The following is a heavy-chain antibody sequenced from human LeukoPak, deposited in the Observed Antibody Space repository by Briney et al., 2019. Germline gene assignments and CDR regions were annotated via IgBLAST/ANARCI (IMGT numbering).Heavy chain of an antibody. CDR3: ARQVDGYSNGYFDL. D-gene: IGHD5-24*01. CDR2: IYYIGNT. V-gene: IGHV4-59*08. J-gene: IGHJ2*01. Sequence: SETLSLTCTVSGGSISSYYWSWIRQPPGKVLEWVGHIYYIGNTNYNPSLKSRVTISVDTSKNQFSLKLSSVTAADTAVYYCARQVDGYSNGYFDLWGRGTLVSVSP. CDR1: GGSISSYY.